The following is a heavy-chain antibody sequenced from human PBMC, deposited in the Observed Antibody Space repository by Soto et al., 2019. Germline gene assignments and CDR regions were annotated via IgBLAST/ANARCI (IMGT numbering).Heavy chain of an antibody. V-gene: IGHV3-23*01. Sequence: EVQLLESGGGLVQPGGSLRLSCAASGFTFSTYTMSWVRRAPGKGLEWVSAISGSGASPSYADSVQGRFTISRDNPKRTLYLQMNNLRAEDTAVYYCAKVRCSTTNCYVPHYWGPGTLVTVSS. J-gene: IGHJ4*02. D-gene: IGHD2-2*01. CDR3: AKVRCSTTNCYVPHY. CDR1: GFTFSTYT. CDR2: ISGSGASP.